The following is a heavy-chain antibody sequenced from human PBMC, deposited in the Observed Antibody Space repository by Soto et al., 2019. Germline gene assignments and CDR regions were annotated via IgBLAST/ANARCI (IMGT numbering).Heavy chain of an antibody. V-gene: IGHV3-33*01. D-gene: IGHD3-9*01. CDR2: IWNDGSDK. Sequence: QVQLVESGGGVVQPGRSLRLSCTASGFSLSTYGMHWVRQAPGKGLEWVAVIWNDGSDKYHADSVKGRFTVSRDNSKNTLYLQMNSLRVADTAVYYCARALGTGTGYYVLPLYYYGLDVWGQGTTVTVSS. CDR1: GFSLSTYG. J-gene: IGHJ6*02. CDR3: ARALGTGTGYYVLPLYYYGLDV.